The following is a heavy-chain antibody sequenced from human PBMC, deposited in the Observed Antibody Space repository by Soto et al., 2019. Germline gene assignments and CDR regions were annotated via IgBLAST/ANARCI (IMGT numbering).Heavy chain of an antibody. CDR3: ARHSQNGPPLWFGELLS. J-gene: IGHJ4*02. Sequence: QEQLQESGPGLVKPSETLSLTCTVSGASISSYYWSWIRQLPGKGLDWIGYIHYSGSINYNPSLKSRVIISIDTSKNQFSLNLSSVTAADTAVYYCARHSQNGPPLWFGELLSWGQGTLVTVSS. V-gene: IGHV4-59*01. D-gene: IGHD3-10*01. CDR1: GASISSYY. CDR2: IHYSGSI.